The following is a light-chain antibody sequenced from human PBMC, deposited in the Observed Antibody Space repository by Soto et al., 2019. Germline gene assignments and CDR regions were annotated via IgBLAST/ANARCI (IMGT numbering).Light chain of an antibody. CDR2: DAS. J-gene: IGKJ4*01. V-gene: IGKV3-11*01. CDR1: QSISSY. Sequence: EVVMRQPPATLSLSPGERATLSCRASQSISSYLAWYQQKPGQSPRLLIYDASNRATGIPARFSGSGSGTDFTLTISSLEPEDFAVYYCQQRSNWPLTFGGGTKVDIK. CDR3: QQRSNWPLT.